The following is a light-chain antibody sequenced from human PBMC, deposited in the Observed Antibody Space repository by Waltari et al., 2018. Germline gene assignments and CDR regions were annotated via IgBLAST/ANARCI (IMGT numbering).Light chain of an antibody. Sequence: QSALTQPASVSGSPGQSVTIFCTGTSNDVGGYNSVSWYQEHPGQAPRVIIYDVSDRPSGVSDRSSGSKSGNTASLTISGLQAEDEADYYCSSQSSNNVVLFGGVTKLTVL. CDR2: DVS. CDR3: SSQSSNNVVL. J-gene: IGLJ2*01. V-gene: IGLV2-14*01. CDR1: SNDVGGYNS.